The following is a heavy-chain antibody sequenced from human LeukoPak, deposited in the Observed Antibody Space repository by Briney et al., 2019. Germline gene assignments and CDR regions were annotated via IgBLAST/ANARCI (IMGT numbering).Heavy chain of an antibody. Sequence: ASVKVSCKASGYTFTSYGISWVRQAPGQGLEWMGWISAYNGNTNYAQKLQGRVTMTTDTSTSTAYMELRSLRSEDTAVYYCASNFLTIFGVADYYYYYGMDVWGQGTTVTVSS. D-gene: IGHD3-3*01. V-gene: IGHV1-18*01. CDR3: ASNFLTIFGVADYYYYYGMDV. J-gene: IGHJ6*02. CDR1: GYTFTSYG. CDR2: ISAYNGNT.